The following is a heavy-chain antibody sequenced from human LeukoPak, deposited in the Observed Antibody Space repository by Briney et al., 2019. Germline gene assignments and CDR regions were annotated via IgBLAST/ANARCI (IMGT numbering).Heavy chain of an antibody. CDR2: ISSSGSTI. CDR1: GFTFSSYE. Sequence: PGGSLRLSCAASGFTFSSYEMNWVRQAPGKGLERVSYISSSGSTIYYADSVKGRFTISRDNAKNSLYLQMNSLRAEDTAVYYCARDLKWSFDYWGQGTLVTVSS. V-gene: IGHV3-48*03. CDR3: ARDLKWSFDY. D-gene: IGHD2-15*01. J-gene: IGHJ4*02.